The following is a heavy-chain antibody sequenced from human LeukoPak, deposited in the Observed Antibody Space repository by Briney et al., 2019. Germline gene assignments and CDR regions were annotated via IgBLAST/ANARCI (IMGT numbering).Heavy chain of an antibody. J-gene: IGHJ3*02. CDR3: TRGFYGFDI. D-gene: IGHD3-10*01. V-gene: IGHV6-1*01. CDR2: TYYRSKWYN. Sequence: SQTLPLPYAISRDCASSNSAACSWIRQSPSGGLEWLGRTYYRSKWYNASPASAKSRITINPDTSKNQFSPQLNSVTPEDTAVYYCTRGFYGFDIWGQGTMVIVSS. CDR1: RDCASSNSAA.